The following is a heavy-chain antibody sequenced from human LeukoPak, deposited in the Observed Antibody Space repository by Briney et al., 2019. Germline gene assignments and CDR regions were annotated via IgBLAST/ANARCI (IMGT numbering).Heavy chain of an antibody. D-gene: IGHD2-2*02. CDR2: INPGDSDT. J-gene: IGHJ5*02. CDR3: ARQGGGGYCSSTSCYREYWFDP. CDR1: GYSFTSYW. Sequence: GESLKISCKGSGYSFTSYWIGWVRQMPGKGLEWMGIINPGDSDTRYSPSFQGQVTISADKSISTAYLQWSSLKASDTAMYYCARQGGGGYCSSTSCYREYWFDPWGQGTLVTVSS. V-gene: IGHV5-51*01.